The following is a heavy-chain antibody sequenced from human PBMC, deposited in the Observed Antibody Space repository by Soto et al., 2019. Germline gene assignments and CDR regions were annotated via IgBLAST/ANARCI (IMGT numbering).Heavy chain of an antibody. CDR1: GGSISSSNW. Sequence: SETLSLTCAVSGGSISSSNWWSWVRQPPGKGLEWIGEIYHSGSTNYNPSLKSRVTISVDKSKNQFSLKLSSVTAADTAVYYCARDRSIPNRITIFGVVENYYGMDVWGQGTTVTVSS. V-gene: IGHV4-4*02. CDR3: ARDRSIPNRITIFGVVENYYGMDV. D-gene: IGHD3-3*01. CDR2: IYHSGST. J-gene: IGHJ6*02.